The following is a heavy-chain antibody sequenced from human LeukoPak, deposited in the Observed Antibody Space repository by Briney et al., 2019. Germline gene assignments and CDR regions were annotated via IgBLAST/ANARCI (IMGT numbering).Heavy chain of an antibody. CDR3: THSPPTVGLMVYAYLFDC. D-gene: IGHD2-8*01. CDR2: IYWNDDK. Sequence: SGPTLVKPTQTLTLTCTFSGFSLSTSGVGVGWIRQPPGKALEWLALIYWNDDKRYSPSLKSRLTITKDTSKNQVVLTMTNMDPVDTATHYCTHSPPTVGLMVYAYLFDCWGQGTLVTVSS. V-gene: IGHV2-5*01. J-gene: IGHJ4*02. CDR1: GFSLSTSGVG.